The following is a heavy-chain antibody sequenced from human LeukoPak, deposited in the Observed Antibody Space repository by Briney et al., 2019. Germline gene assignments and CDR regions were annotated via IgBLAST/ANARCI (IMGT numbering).Heavy chain of an antibody. V-gene: IGHV3-15*01. J-gene: IGHJ4*02. CDR3: TTGWLDY. CDR2: IKSRVGGGTA. D-gene: IGHD2-15*01. CDR1: GFTFTKAY. Sequence: GGSLRLSCAASGFTFTKAYMSWVRQAPGKGLEWVGRIKSRVGGGTADFAAPVKGRFTMSRDDSKNMLYLQLNSLKNEDTAVYYCTTGWLDYWGQGSLVTVSS.